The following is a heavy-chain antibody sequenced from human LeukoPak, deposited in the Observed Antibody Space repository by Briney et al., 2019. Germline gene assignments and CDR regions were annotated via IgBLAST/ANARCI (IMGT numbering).Heavy chain of an antibody. Sequence: HPGGSLRLSCAASGFTFDDYAMHWVRQAPGKGLEWVSGISWNSGRIGYADSVKGRFTISRDNAKNSLYVQMNSLRAEDTALYYCAKSSDYDFWSGYFGDWGQGTLVTVSS. CDR3: AKSSDYDFWSGYFGD. J-gene: IGHJ4*02. CDR2: ISWNSGRI. V-gene: IGHV3-9*01. D-gene: IGHD3-3*01. CDR1: GFTFDDYA.